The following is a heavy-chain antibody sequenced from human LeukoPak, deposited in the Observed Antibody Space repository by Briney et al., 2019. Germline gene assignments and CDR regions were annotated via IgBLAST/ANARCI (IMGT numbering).Heavy chain of an antibody. V-gene: IGHV3-23*01. CDR3: AKSSYYDSSGYYREYYFDY. CDR2: ITGSAGST. D-gene: IGHD3-22*01. Sequence: GGSLRLSCAASGFTFSYYSMGWVRQAPGKGLEWVSGITGSAGSTHYADSVKGRFTISRDNTKNTLNLQMNSLRAEDTAIYYCAKSSYYDSSGYYREYYFDYWGQGTLVTVSS. CDR1: GFTFSYYS. J-gene: IGHJ4*02.